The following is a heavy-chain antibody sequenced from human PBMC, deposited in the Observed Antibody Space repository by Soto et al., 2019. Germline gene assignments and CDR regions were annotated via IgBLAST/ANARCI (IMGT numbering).Heavy chain of an antibody. CDR1: GSSISSGDYF. D-gene: IGHD3-22*01. CDR3: ANRYSYDSRGYYGFDT. CDR2: IYYSGTT. J-gene: IGHJ3*02. Sequence: QVQLQESAPGLVKPSQTLSLTCNVSGSSISSGDYFWNWIRQPPGKGLEWIGYIYYSGTTYYNPSLKSRVTISLDTSKNQFSLKLTSVTAADTAVYFCANRYSYDSRGYYGFDTWGQGTMVSVSS. V-gene: IGHV4-30-4*01.